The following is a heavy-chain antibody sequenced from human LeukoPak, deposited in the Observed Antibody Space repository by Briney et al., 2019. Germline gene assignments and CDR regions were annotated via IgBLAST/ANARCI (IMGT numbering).Heavy chain of an antibody. V-gene: IGHV3-21*01. Sequence: PGGSLRLSCVASGFTFSSYSMTWVRQAPGKGLEWLPSFTSRSRSIYYADSVKGRFTISRDNSKNTLYLQMNSLRAEDTAVYYCARSKNSVVPTAQDYWGQGTLVTVSS. D-gene: IGHD2-2*01. J-gene: IGHJ4*02. CDR3: ARSKNSVVPTAQDY. CDR1: GFTFSSYS. CDR2: FTSRSRSI.